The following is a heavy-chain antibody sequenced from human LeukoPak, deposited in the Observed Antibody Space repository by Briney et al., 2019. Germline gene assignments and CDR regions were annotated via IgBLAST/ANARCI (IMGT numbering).Heavy chain of an antibody. CDR3: AKNVVVKNYIDY. CDR2: ISGSGRTT. CDR1: GFTFSNHA. J-gene: IGHJ4*02. Sequence: SVRLSCAASGFTFSNHAMSWVRQTPGKGLQWVSVISGSGRTTEYADSVKGRFTISRDNSKKTLSLQMNSLRVEDTAIYYCAKNVVVKNYIDYWGQGTLV. V-gene: IGHV3-23*01. D-gene: IGHD2-15*01.